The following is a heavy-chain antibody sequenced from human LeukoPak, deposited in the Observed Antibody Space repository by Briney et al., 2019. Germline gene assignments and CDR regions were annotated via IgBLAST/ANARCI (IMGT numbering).Heavy chain of an antibody. CDR3: ARHLTISGSYPFDS. CDR2: IYHSGST. CDR1: GGSISSGGYS. J-gene: IGHJ4*02. D-gene: IGHD3-10*01. Sequence: SQTLSLTCAVSGGSISSGGYSWSWIRQPPGKGLKWIGYIYHSGSTYYNPSLKSRVTISVDRTKNQFSLKLSSVTAADTAVYYCARHLTISGSYPFDSGGQGTLVTVSS. V-gene: IGHV4-30-2*01.